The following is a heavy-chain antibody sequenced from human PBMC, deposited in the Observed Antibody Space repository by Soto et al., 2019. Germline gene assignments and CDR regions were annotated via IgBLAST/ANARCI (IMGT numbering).Heavy chain of an antibody. CDR3: ARQGGGGDYYYDYMDV. CDR1: GYSFSNYW. Sequence: GESLKISCKGSGYSFSNYWNGWVRQMPGKGLEWMGIIYPGDPDTRYSPSFQGHVTISADKSISVAYLQWSSLKASDTAIYYCARQGGGGDYYYDYMDVWGKGTTVTVSS. CDR2: IYPGDPDT. J-gene: IGHJ6*03. D-gene: IGHD2-15*01. V-gene: IGHV5-51*01.